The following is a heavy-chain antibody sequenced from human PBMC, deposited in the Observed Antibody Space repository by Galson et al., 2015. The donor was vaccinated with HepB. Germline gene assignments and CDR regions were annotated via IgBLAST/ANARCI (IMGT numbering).Heavy chain of an antibody. Sequence: SVKVSCKASGGTFSSYAISWVRQAPGQGLEWMGGIIPIFGTANYAQKFQGRVTITADESTSTAYMELSSLRSEDTAVYYCASTRYSGSYGGTYYFDYWGQGTLVTVSS. CDR3: ASTRYSGSYGGTYYFDY. CDR2: IIPIFGTA. CDR1: GGTFSSYA. D-gene: IGHD1-26*01. V-gene: IGHV1-69*13. J-gene: IGHJ4*02.